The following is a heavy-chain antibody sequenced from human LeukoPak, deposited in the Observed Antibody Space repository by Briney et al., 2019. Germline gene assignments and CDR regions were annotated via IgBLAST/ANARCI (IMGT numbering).Heavy chain of an antibody. V-gene: IGHV3-66*01. J-gene: IGHJ4*02. CDR3: ARDVVPAAMGY. CDR1: GFTVSSNY. D-gene: IGHD2-2*01. CDR2: IYTGGST. Sequence: GGSLRLSCAASGFTVSSNYMSWVRQAPGKGLEWVSVIYTGGSTYYADSVMGRFTISRDNSKNTLYLQMNSLRAEDTALYYCARDVVPAAMGYWGQGTLVTVSS.